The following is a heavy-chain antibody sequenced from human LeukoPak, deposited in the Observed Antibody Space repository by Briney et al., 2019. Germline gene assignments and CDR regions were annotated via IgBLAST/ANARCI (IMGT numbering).Heavy chain of an antibody. Sequence: SETLSLTCAVYGGSFSGYYWSWIRQPPGKGLEWIGEINHSGSTNYNPSLKSRVTISIDTSKNQFSLKLNSVTAADTAVYYCARVGGVNSVVYWGQGTLVTVSS. V-gene: IGHV4-34*01. CDR1: GGSFSGYY. CDR2: INHSGST. CDR3: ARVGGVNSVVY. J-gene: IGHJ4*02. D-gene: IGHD2-21*01.